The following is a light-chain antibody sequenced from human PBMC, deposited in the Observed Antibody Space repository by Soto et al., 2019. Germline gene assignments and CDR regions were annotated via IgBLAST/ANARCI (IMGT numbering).Light chain of an antibody. CDR2: EGS. CDR3: CSYAGSSTPLYV. V-gene: IGLV2-23*01. CDR1: SSDVGSYNL. Sequence: QSVLTQPASVSGSPGQSITISCTGTSSDVGSYNLVSWYQQHPGKAPKLMIYEGSKRPSGVSNRFSGSKSGNTASLTISGLQAEDDADYYCCSYAGSSTPLYVFGTGTKLTVL. J-gene: IGLJ1*01.